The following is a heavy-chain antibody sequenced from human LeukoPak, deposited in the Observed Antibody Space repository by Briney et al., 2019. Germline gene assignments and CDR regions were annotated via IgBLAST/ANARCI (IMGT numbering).Heavy chain of an antibody. CDR2: IYHSGST. J-gene: IGHJ3*02. Sequence: SQTLSLTCAVSGGSISSGGYSWSWIRQPPGKGLEWIGYIYHSGSTYYNPSLKSRVTISVDKSKNQFSLKLSSVTAADTAVYYCARDKAAAGIWGQGTMVTVSS. D-gene: IGHD6-13*01. CDR3: ARDKAAAGI. V-gene: IGHV4-30-2*01. CDR1: GGSISSGGYS.